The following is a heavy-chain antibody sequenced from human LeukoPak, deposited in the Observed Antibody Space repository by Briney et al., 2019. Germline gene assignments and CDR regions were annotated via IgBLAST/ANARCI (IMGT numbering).Heavy chain of an antibody. CDR2: IIPILGIA. CDR1: GGTFSSYA. CDR3: ARGTVFRVLDP. V-gene: IGHV1-69*04. D-gene: IGHD1-1*01. Sequence: ASVKVSCKASGGTFSSYAISWVRQAPGQGLEWMGRIIPILGIANYAQKFQGRVTITADKSTSTAYMELSSLRSEDTAVYYCARGTVFRVLDPWGQGTPVTVSS. J-gene: IGHJ5*02.